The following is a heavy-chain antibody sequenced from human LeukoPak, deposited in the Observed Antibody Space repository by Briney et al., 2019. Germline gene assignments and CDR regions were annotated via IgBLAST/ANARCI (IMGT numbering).Heavy chain of an antibody. CDR3: AKLFYSSGMYHFDY. J-gene: IGHJ4*02. Sequence: PGGSLRLSCAPSGVTFSTSAMSWVRQAPGKRVAWVSTISGSGGGTYYADSVKGRYTISRDNSKNTLYLQMNSLRAEDTAVFYCAKLFYSSGMYHFDYWGQGTLVTVSS. CDR2: ISGSGGGT. V-gene: IGHV3-23*01. CDR1: GVTFSTSA. D-gene: IGHD3-10*01.